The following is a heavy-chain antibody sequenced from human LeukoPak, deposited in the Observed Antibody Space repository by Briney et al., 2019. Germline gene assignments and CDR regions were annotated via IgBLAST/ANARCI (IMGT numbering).Heavy chain of an antibody. D-gene: IGHD6-13*01. V-gene: IGHV1-2*02. CDR1: GYTFTGYY. J-gene: IGHJ6*02. CDR3: ASSESNGGSSRTGYYYYGMDV. CDR2: INPNSGGT. Sequence: ASVKASCKASGYTFTGYYMHWVRQAPGQGLEWMGWINPNSGGTNYAQKFQGRVTMTRDTSISTAYMELSRLRSDDTAVYYCASSESNGGSSRTGYYYYGMDVWGQGTTVTVSS.